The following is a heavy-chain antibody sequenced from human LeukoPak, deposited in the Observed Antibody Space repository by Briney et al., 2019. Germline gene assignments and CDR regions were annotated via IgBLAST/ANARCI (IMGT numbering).Heavy chain of an antibody. D-gene: IGHD3-3*01. CDR1: GYTFTSYG. CDR3: ARGTTITIFGVVLNDAFDI. Sequence: SVKVSCKASGYTFTSYGISWVRQAPGQGLEWMGGIIPIFGTANYAQKFQGRVTITADESTSTAYMELSSLRSEDTAVYYCARGTTITIFGVVLNDAFDIWGQGTMVTVSS. CDR2: IIPIFGTA. J-gene: IGHJ3*02. V-gene: IGHV1-69*13.